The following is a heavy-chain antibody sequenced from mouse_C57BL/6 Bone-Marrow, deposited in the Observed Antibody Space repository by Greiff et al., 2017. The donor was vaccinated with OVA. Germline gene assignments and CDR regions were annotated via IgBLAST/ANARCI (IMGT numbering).Heavy chain of an antibody. J-gene: IGHJ2*01. Sequence: QVQLQQSGAELVRPGASVTLSCKASGYTFTDYEMHWVKQTPVHGLEWIGAIDPETGGTAYNQKFKGKAILTADKSSSTAYMELRSLTSEDSAVYYCSESDGYLHYFDYWGQGTTLTVSS. CDR2: IDPETGGT. D-gene: IGHD2-3*01. V-gene: IGHV1-15*01. CDR3: SESDGYLHYFDY. CDR1: GYTFTDYE.